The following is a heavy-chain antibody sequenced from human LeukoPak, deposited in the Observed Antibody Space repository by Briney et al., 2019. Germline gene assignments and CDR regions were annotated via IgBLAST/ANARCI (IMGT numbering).Heavy chain of an antibody. CDR3: ASCRSWLRPFDY. CDR1: GYTFTSYY. CDR2: INPNSGGT. J-gene: IGHJ4*02. V-gene: IGHV1-2*06. D-gene: IGHD3-22*01. Sequence: ASVKVSCKASGYTFTSYYMHWVRQAPGQGLEWMGRINPNSGGTNYTQKFQGRVTMTRDTSINTAYMELSRLRSDDTAVYYCASCRSWLRPFDYWGQGTLVTVSS.